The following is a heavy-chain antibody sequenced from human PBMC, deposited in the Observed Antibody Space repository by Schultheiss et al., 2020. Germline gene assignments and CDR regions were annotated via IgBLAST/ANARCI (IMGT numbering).Heavy chain of an antibody. J-gene: IGHJ5*02. V-gene: IGHV4-34*01. CDR1: GGSFSGYY. CDR2: INHSGST. D-gene: IGHD3-22*01. Sequence: SETLSLTCAVYGGSFSGYYWSWIRQPPGKGLEWIGEINHSGSTNYNPSLKSRVTISVDTSKNQFSLKLSSVTAADTAVYYCARDKGSSGYMNWFDPWGQGTLVTVSS. CDR3: ARDKGSSGYMNWFDP.